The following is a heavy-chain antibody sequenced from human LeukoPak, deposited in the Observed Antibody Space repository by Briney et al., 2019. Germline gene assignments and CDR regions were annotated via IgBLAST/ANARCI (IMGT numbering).Heavy chain of an antibody. D-gene: IGHD3-22*01. V-gene: IGHV3-21*01. J-gene: IGHJ4*02. CDR2: ISSSSSYI. CDR1: GFTFRSYA. Sequence: MAGGSLRLSCAASGFTFRSYAMSWVRQAPGKGLEWVSSISSSSSYIYYADSVKGRFTISRDNAKNSLYLQMNSLRAEDTAVYYCARDLGFMGGYYPHFDYWGQGTLVTVSS. CDR3: ARDLGFMGGYYPHFDY.